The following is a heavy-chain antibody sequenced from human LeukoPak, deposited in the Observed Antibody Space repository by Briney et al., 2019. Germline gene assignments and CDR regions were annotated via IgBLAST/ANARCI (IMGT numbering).Heavy chain of an antibody. V-gene: IGHV1-18*01. J-gene: IGHJ5*02. CDR2: ISAYNGNT. Sequence: ASVKVSCKASGYTFTSYGISWVRQAPGQGLDWMGWISAYNGNTNYAQKLQGRVTMTTDTSTSTAYMELRSLRSDDTAVYYCARDSTNTRTFDPWGQGTLVTVSS. D-gene: IGHD1-1*01. CDR3: ARDSTNTRTFDP. CDR1: GYTFTSYG.